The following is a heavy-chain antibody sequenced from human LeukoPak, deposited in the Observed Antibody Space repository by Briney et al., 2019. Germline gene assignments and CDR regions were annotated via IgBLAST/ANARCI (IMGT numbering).Heavy chain of an antibody. J-gene: IGHJ4*02. D-gene: IGHD2-15*01. CDR3: AREIRYCSGGSCYLFDY. CDR2: ISSSGSTK. V-gene: IGHV3-48*03. CDR1: GFTFSSYE. Sequence: GGCLRLSCAASGFTFSSYEMNWVRQGPGEGLGWVSYISSSGSTKYYADSVKGRFTISRDNAKNSLYLQMNSLRAEDTAVYYCAREIRYCSGGSCYLFDYWGQGTLVTVS.